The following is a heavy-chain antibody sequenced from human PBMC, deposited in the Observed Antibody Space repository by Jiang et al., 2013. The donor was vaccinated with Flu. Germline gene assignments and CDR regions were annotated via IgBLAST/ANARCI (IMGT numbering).Heavy chain of an antibody. D-gene: IGHD4-17*01. CDR3: AGMTTVHHNWFDP. J-gene: IGHJ5*02. Sequence: SYWIGWVRQMPGKGLEWMGIIYPGDSDTRYSPSFQGQVTISADKSISTAYLQWSSLKASDTAMYYCAGMTTVHHNWFDPWGQGTLVTVSS. CDR2: IYPGDSDT. V-gene: IGHV5-51*01. CDR1: SYW.